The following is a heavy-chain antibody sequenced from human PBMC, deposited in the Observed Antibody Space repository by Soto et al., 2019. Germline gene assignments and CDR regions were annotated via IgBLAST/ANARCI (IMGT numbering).Heavy chain of an antibody. Sequence: QVQLQESGPGLVKPSETLSLTCTVSGGSISSYYWSWIRQPPGKGLEWIGYIYSSGNTNYNPSLKSRVTISVDTSKNQFSLNLTSVTAADTAVYYCARVGAYCSGGTCYVPHWSQGTLVTVSS. J-gene: IGHJ4*02. CDR1: GGSISSYY. D-gene: IGHD2-15*01. CDR3: ARVGAYCSGGTCYVPH. V-gene: IGHV4-59*01. CDR2: IYSSGNT.